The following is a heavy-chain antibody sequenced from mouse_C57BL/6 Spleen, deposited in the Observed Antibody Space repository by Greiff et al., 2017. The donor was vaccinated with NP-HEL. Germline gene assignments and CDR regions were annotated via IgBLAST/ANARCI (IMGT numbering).Heavy chain of an antibody. J-gene: IGHJ4*01. V-gene: IGHV1-55*01. D-gene: IGHD2-3*01. CDR1: GYTFTSYW. CDR2: IYPGSGST. Sequence: QVQLKQPGAELVKPGASVKMSCKASGYTFTSYWITWVKQRPGQGLEWIGDIYPGSGSTNYNEKFKSKATLTVDTSSSTAYMQLSSLTSEDSAVYYCASGLYDGYYHAMDYWGQGTSVTVSS. CDR3: ASGLYDGYYHAMDY.